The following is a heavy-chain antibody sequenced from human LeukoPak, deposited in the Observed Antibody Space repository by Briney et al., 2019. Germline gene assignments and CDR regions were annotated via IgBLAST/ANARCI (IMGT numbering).Heavy chain of an antibody. V-gene: IGHV3-33*01. J-gene: IGHJ6*02. CDR1: GFTFSSYG. CDR3: ARDRGSYCGGDCYGMDV. D-gene: IGHD2-21*01. Sequence: GGSLRLPCAASGFTFSSYGMHWVRQAPGKGLEWVAVIWYDGSNKYYADSVKGRFTISRDNSKNTLYLQMNSLRAEDTAVYYCARDRGSYCGGDCYGMDVWGQGTTVTVSS. CDR2: IWYDGSNK.